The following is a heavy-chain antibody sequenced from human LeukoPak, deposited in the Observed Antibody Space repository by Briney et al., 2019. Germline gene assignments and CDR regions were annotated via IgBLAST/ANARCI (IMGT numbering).Heavy chain of an antibody. Sequence: GGSLRLSCAASGFTFSSYEMNWVRQAPGKGLEWVSYISSSGSTIYYADSVKGRFTISRDNAKNSLYLQMNSLRAEDTAVYYCARVRYGDYGDFDYWGQGTLVTVSS. CDR1: GFTFSSYE. D-gene: IGHD4-17*01. V-gene: IGHV3-48*03. CDR2: ISSSGSTI. J-gene: IGHJ4*02. CDR3: ARVRYGDYGDFDY.